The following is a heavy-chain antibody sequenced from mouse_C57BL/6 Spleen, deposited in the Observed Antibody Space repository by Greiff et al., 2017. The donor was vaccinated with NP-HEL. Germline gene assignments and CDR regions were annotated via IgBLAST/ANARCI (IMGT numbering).Heavy chain of an antibody. CDR1: GYSITSGYY. J-gene: IGHJ2*01. CDR2: ISYDGSN. Sequence: EVKVEESGPGLVKPSQSLSLTCSVTGYSITSGYYWNWIRQFPGNKLEWMGYISYDGSNNYNPSLKNRISITRDTSKNQFFLKLNSVTTEDTATYYCARVYYDYDEGNYFDYWGQGTTLTVSS. D-gene: IGHD2-4*01. V-gene: IGHV3-6*01. CDR3: ARVYYDYDEGNYFDY.